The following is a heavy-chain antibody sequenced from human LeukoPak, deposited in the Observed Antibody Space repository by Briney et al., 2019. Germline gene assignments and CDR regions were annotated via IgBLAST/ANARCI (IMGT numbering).Heavy chain of an antibody. CDR3: AKRVPYSSSSVYFDS. V-gene: IGHV3-23*01. CDR2: ISDGGSDT. Sequence: GGSLRLSCAASGFTLNSYAMSWVRQAPGKGLEWVSAISDGGSDTYYADSVKGRVTISKDNSKNTLFLQMNSLMDDDTAVYYCAKRVPYSSSSVYFDSWGQGTLVTVSS. D-gene: IGHD6-6*01. CDR1: GFTLNSYA. J-gene: IGHJ4*02.